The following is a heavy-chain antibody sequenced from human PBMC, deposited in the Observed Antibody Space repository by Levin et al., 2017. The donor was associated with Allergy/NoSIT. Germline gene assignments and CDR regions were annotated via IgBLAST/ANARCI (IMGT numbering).Heavy chain of an antibody. CDR1: GFTFSSYS. D-gene: IGHD1-20*01. V-gene: IGHV3-21*01. CDR2: ISSSSSYI. J-gene: IGHJ3*02. CDR3: ARVSYNWNVPWVDAFDI. Sequence: AGGSLRLSCAASGFTFSSYSMNWVRQAPGKGLEWVSSISSSSSYIYYADSVKGRFTISRDNAKNSLYLQMNSLRAEDTAVYYCARVSYNWNVPWVDAFDIWGQGTMVTVSS.